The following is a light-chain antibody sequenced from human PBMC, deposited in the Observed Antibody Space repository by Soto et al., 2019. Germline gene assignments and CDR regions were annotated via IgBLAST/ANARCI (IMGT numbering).Light chain of an antibody. V-gene: IGKV2-28*01. CDR2: LSS. CDR3: MQALETPT. J-gene: IGKJ5*01. Sequence: DIVMTQSPLSLPVTPGEPASISCTSSESLLHSNGYNYVDWYLQKAGQSPQLLIYLSSNRASGVPDRFSGSGSGTVFTLKISRVEAGDVGVYYCMQALETPTFGQGTRLEIK. CDR1: ESLLHSNGYNY.